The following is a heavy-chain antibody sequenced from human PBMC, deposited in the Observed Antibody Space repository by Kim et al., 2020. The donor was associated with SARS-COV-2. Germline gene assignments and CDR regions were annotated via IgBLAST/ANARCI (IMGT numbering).Heavy chain of an antibody. CDR1: GGSFSSYY. Sequence: SETLSLTCAVYGGSFSSYYWSWIRQPPGKGLEWIGEINHSGSTNYNPSLKSRVTISVDTSKNQFSLKLSSVTAADTAVYYCARGNDGLGDIVLMVGSYYYDMDVWGKGTTVTVSS. D-gene: IGHD2-8*01. CDR2: INHSGST. J-gene: IGHJ6*03. V-gene: IGHV4-34*01. CDR3: ARGNDGLGDIVLMVGSYYYDMDV.